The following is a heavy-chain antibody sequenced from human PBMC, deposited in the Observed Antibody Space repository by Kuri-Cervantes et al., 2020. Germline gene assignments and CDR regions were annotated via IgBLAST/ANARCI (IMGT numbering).Heavy chain of an antibody. J-gene: IGHJ4*02. V-gene: IGHV3-53*01. CDR2: ILRGGDT. Sequence: GGSLRLSCAVSGFTVSSNYMSWVRQAPGKGLEWVSGILRGGDTYYADSVKDRFTISRDNSKSTVYLWMTSLRGEDTALYYCAKGTSTTTTRLDDWGQGTQVTVSS. CDR3: AKGTSTTTTRLDD. D-gene: IGHD1-1*01. CDR1: GFTVSSNY.